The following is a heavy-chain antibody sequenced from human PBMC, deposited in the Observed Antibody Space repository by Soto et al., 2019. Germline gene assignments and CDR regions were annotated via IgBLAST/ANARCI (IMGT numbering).Heavy chain of an antibody. Sequence: XETLSLTCFLYARSFGGYYWSCIGQPPGKVLEWIGEIKHSGSTNYNPSLTSRVTISVDASKSQFSLKLSSVTAADAAVYYCARQAVSTGYYYYYGLDVWGQGTTVTVSS. CDR1: ARSFGGYY. CDR2: IKHSGST. J-gene: IGHJ6*02. D-gene: IGHD4-4*01. CDR3: ARQAVSTGYYYYYGLDV. V-gene: IGHV4-34*01.